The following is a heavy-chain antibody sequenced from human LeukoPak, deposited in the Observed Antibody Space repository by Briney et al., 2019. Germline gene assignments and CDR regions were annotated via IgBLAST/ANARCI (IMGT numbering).Heavy chain of an antibody. J-gene: IGHJ5*02. CDR2: ISSSSSYI. Sequence: GGSLRLSCAASGFTFSSYSMNWVRQAPGKGLEWVTSISSSSSYIYYADSVKGRFTISRDNAKNSLYLQMNSLRAEDTAVYYCARDHSSSTSCYTGPNWFDPWGQGTLVTVSS. V-gene: IGHV3-21*01. CDR1: GFTFSSYS. CDR3: ARDHSSSTSCYTGPNWFDP. D-gene: IGHD2-2*02.